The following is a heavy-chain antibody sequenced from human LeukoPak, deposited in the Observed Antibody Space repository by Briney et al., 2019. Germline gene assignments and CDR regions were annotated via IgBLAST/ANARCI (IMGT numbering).Heavy chain of an antibody. CDR2: ISSSSSYI. CDR1: GFTFSSYS. D-gene: IGHD3-3*01. V-gene: IGHV3-21*01. J-gene: IGHJ3*02. Sequence: GGSLRLSCAASGFTFSSYSMNWVRQAPGKGLEWVSSISSSSSYIYYADSVKGRFTISRDNAKNSLYLQMNRLRAEDTAVYYCARRLTIFGVVMWAFDIWGQGTMVTVPS. CDR3: ARRLTIFGVVMWAFDI.